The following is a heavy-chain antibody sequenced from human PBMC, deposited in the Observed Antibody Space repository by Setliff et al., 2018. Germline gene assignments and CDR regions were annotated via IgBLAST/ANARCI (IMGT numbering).Heavy chain of an antibody. CDR2: IYPGDSDT. CDR3: ARVVGADGMGTDY. CDR1: GYTFSDYW. V-gene: IGHV5-51*01. Sequence: PGESLKISCRGSGYTFSDYWIGWVRQMPGKGLEWMGIIYPGDSDTRYSPSFQGQVTFSADKSISTAYLQWRSLKASDSATNYCARVVGADGMGTDYWGQGTEVTVS. D-gene: IGHD2-15*01. J-gene: IGHJ4*02.